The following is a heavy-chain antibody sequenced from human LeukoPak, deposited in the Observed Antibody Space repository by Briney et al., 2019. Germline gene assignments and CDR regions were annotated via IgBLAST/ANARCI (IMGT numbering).Heavy chain of an antibody. CDR1: GFTVSSTH. Sequence: GGSLRLSCAASGFTVSSTHMVWVRQAPGKGLEWVSVIYTGGNSYYAGSVQGRFIISRDISKNTLYLQMNSLRAEDSAVYYCARESAYAFWSWGQGTLVAVSS. CDR3: ARESAYAFWS. V-gene: IGHV3-53*01. D-gene: IGHD3-3*01. J-gene: IGHJ5*02. CDR2: IYTGGNS.